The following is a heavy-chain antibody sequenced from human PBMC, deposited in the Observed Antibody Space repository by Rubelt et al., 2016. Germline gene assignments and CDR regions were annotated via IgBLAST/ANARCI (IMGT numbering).Heavy chain of an antibody. J-gene: IGHJ5*02. Sequence: QLQLQESGPGLVKPSETLSVTCTVSGGSISSNAYYWGWIRQPPGKRLEWIGSVYDSGSTYYTPSLKSRVTISVDTSKNRVSLNLGAGTAAATAGDYCGGSKEGGPTHWFDPWGQGTLVIVSS. CDR3: GGSKEGGPTHWFDP. D-gene: IGHD3-16*01. V-gene: IGHV4-39*07. CDR1: GGSISSNAYY. CDR2: VYDSGST.